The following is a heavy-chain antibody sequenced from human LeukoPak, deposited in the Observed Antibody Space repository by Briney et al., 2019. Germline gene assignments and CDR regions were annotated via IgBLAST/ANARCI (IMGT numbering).Heavy chain of an antibody. V-gene: IGHV4-61*02. Sequence: RPSETLSLTCTVSGGSISSGSYYWSWIRHPAGKGLEWIGRIYTSGSTNYNPSLNSRVTISVDTSKNQFSLKLSSVTAADTAVYYCARETETYYDILTGYSATDYWGQGTLVTVSS. CDR2: IYTSGST. CDR3: ARETETYYDILTGYSATDY. D-gene: IGHD3-9*01. CDR1: GGSISSGSYY. J-gene: IGHJ4*02.